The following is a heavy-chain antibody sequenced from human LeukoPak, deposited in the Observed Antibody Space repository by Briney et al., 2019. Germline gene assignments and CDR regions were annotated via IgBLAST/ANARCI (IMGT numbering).Heavy chain of an antibody. V-gene: IGHV4-4*02. Sequence: SGTLSLTCAVSGGSISSSKWWSWVRQPPGKGLEWIGEIYHGGSTNYNPSLKSRVAISVDKSKNQFSLKLNSVTAADTAVYYCARAMGGSQGFDYWGQGTLVTVSS. CDR3: ARAMGGSQGFDY. J-gene: IGHJ4*02. D-gene: IGHD3-10*01. CDR2: IYHGGST. CDR1: GGSISSSKW.